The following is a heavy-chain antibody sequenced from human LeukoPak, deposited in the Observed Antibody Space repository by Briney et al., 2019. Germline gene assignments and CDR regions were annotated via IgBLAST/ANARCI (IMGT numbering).Heavy chain of an antibody. D-gene: IGHD1-26*01. CDR1: SGFTFSAYY. J-gene: IGHJ5*02. CDR3: ARGADAGGYNWFDP. V-gene: IGHV3-11*01. CDR2: ISSSGSSI. Sequence: PGASLRLSCAASSGFTFSAYYMTWIRQAPGKALEWISYISSSGSSIYQADAVKGRFTISRDNAKNSLYLQMNSLRAEDTAVYYCARGADAGGYNWFDPWGQGTLVTVSS.